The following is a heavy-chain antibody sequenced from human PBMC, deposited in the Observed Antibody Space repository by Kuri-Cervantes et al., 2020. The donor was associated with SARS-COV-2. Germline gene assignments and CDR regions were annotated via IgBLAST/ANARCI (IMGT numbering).Heavy chain of an antibody. CDR1: GGSISSYY. CDR3: ARGGRSWGDYNFDY. V-gene: IGHV4-59*01. J-gene: IGHJ4*02. Sequence: SETLSLTCTVSGGSISSYYWSWIRQPPGKGLEWIGYIYYSGSTNYNPSLKSRVTISVDTSKNQFSLKLSSVTAADTAVYYCARGGRSWGDYNFDYWGQGTLVTVSS. CDR2: IYYSGST. D-gene: IGHD4-17*01.